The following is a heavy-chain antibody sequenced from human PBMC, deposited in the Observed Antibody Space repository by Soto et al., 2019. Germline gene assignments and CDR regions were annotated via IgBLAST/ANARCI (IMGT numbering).Heavy chain of an antibody. V-gene: IGHV4-31*03. Sequence: TSETLSLTCSVSGGSISTVGHYWTWIRQPPGKGLEWIGSIYHTGSTYYSKSLRSRLTMSVDTSKSQFSLRLSSVTAADTAVYYCARASGTLRSRNCDYWGQGSLVTVSS. D-gene: IGHD1-26*01. CDR2: IYHTGST. CDR3: ARASGTLRSRNCDY. J-gene: IGHJ4*02. CDR1: GGSISTVGHY.